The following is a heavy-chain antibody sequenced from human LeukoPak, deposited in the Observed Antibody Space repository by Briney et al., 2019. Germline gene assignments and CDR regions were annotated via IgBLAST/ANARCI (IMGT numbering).Heavy chain of an antibody. D-gene: IGHD3-16*02. Sequence: ASVKVSCTASGYTFTSYDINWVRQAPGQGLEWMGWMNPNSGNTGYAQKFQGRVTMTRNTSISTAYMELSSLRSEDTAVYYCARGPRRIVRFDPWGQGTLVTVSS. CDR3: ARGPRRIVRFDP. J-gene: IGHJ5*02. V-gene: IGHV1-8*01. CDR1: GYTFTSYD. CDR2: MNPNSGNT.